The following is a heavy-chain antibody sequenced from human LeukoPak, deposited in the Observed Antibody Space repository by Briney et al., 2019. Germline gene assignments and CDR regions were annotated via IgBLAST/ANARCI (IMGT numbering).Heavy chain of an antibody. D-gene: IGHD3-3*01. CDR3: AREVWWSGYLFDY. Sequence: GASVKVSCEATGYTFTSYGISWVRQAPGQGLEWMGWINPNSGGTNYAQKFQGRVTMTRDTSISTAYMELSRLRSDDTAVYYCAREVWWSGYLFDYWGQGTLVTVSS. CDR1: GYTFTSYG. CDR2: INPNSGGT. V-gene: IGHV1-2*02. J-gene: IGHJ4*02.